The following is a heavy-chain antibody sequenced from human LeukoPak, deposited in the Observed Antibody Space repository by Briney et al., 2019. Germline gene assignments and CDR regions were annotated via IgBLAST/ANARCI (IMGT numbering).Heavy chain of an antibody. CDR3: AREKVVIDY. CDR2: INPSGGST. Sequence: GASVNVSCKVSGYTLTEVSIHWVRQATGQGLEWMGIINPSGGSTSYAQKFQGRVTMTRDTSTSTVYMELSSLRSEDTAVYYCAREKVVIDYWGQGTLVTVSS. J-gene: IGHJ4*02. V-gene: IGHV1-46*01. D-gene: IGHD3-22*01. CDR1: GYTLTEVS.